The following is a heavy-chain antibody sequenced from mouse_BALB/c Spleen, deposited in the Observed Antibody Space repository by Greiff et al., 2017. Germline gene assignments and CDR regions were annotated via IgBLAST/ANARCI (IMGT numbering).Heavy chain of an antibody. CDR2: ISSGGSYT. Sequence: EVQGVESGGGLVKPGGSLKLSCAASGFTFSSYTMSWVRQTPEKRLEWVATISSGGSYTYYPDSVKGRFTISRDNAKNTLNLQMSSLKSEDTAMYYYTRDRYDGHAMDYWGQGTSVTVSS. V-gene: IGHV5-6-4*01. D-gene: IGHD2-14*01. CDR1: GFTFSSYT. CDR3: TRDRYDGHAMDY. J-gene: IGHJ4*01.